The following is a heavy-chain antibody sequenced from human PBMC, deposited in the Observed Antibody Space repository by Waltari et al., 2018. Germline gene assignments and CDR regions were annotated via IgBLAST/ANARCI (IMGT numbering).Heavy chain of an antibody. J-gene: IGHJ4*02. D-gene: IGHD1-26*01. CDR3: ARELGWPSYYFDY. Sequence: EVQLVESGGGLIQPGGSLRLSCAASGFTVSSNYMSWLSQAPGKGLEWVSVIYSVGITYYADSVKGRFTISRDNSKNTLYLQMNSLRAEDTAVYYCARELGWPSYYFDYWGQGTLVTVSS. V-gene: IGHV3-53*01. CDR1: GFTVSSNY. CDR2: IYSVGIT.